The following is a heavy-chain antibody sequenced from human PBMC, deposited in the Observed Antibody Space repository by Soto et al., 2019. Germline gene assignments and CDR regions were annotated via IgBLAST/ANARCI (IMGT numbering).Heavy chain of an antibody. CDR3: ARDNVVGAKDYYYYYGMDV. Sequence: SETLSLPCSVSDDSINSDKYYWGWIRQPPGKGLEWIGYIYYRGNTYYNPSLKTRVTISVDRSKNQFSLKLSSVTAADTAVYYCARDNVVGAKDYYYYYGMDVWGQGTTVTVSS. V-gene: IGHV4-39*07. D-gene: IGHD1-26*01. CDR1: DDSINSDKYY. CDR2: IYYRGNT. J-gene: IGHJ6*02.